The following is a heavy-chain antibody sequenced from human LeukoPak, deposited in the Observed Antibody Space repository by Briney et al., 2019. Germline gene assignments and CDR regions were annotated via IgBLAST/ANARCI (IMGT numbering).Heavy chain of an antibody. D-gene: IGHD6-19*01. Sequence: AAVKVSCKASGYTFTSYGSSGVRQAPGQGLEWMGWISAYNGNTNYVQKLQGRVTMTKDTSTSTAYMELRSLRSDGTAVYYCARGSSGWYDYRGQGTLVTVSS. CDR3: ARGSSGWYDY. CDR2: ISAYNGNT. J-gene: IGHJ4*02. V-gene: IGHV1-18*01. CDR1: GYTFTSYG.